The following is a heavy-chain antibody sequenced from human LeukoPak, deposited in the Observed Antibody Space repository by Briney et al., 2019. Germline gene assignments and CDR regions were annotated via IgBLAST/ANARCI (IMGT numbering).Heavy chain of an antibody. Sequence: ASVKVSCKASGYTFTSYGISWVRQAPGQGLEWMGWINTNTGNPTYAQGFTGRSVFSLDTSVSTAYLQIGSLKAEDTAVYYCARDPSYYDSSGEFDYWGQGTLVTVSS. D-gene: IGHD3-22*01. CDR1: GYTFTSYG. CDR2: INTNTGNP. V-gene: IGHV7-4-1*01. CDR3: ARDPSYYDSSGEFDY. J-gene: IGHJ4*02.